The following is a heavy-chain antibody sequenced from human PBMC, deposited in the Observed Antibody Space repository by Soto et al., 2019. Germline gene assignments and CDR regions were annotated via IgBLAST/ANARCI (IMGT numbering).Heavy chain of an antibody. CDR2: ISVSNSRTSI. J-gene: IGHJ4*02. V-gene: IGHV3-48*01. CDR1: GFTFSSYS. CDR3: ARDMAVAADY. Sequence: EVQLVESGGGLVQPGGSLRLTCGVSGFTFSSYSMNWVRQAPGKGLEWVSFISVSNSRTSIYYADSVRGRFTISRDDAKNSLYLQMNSLRTEDTAVYYCARDMAVAADYWGQGTLVTVSS. D-gene: IGHD2-15*01.